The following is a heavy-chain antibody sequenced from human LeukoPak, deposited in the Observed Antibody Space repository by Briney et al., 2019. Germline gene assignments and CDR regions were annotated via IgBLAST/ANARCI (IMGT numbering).Heavy chain of an antibody. CDR1: GGTFSSYA. V-gene: IGHV1-69*13. Sequence: SVKVSCKASGGTFSSYAISWVRQAPGQGLEWMGGIIPIFGTANYAQKFQGRVTITADESTSTAHMELSSLRSEDTAVYYCARDIAVAGTSGYFDYWGQGTLVTVSS. J-gene: IGHJ4*02. D-gene: IGHD6-19*01. CDR2: IIPIFGTA. CDR3: ARDIAVAGTSGYFDY.